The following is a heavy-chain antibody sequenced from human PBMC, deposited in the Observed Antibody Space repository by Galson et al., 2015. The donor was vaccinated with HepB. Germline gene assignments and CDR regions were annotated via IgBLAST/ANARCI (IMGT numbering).Heavy chain of an antibody. Sequence: PALVKPTQTLTLTCTFSGFSLSTTGMCVSWIRQPPGKALEWLALIDWDDDKYYTTSLKTRLTIPRDPSKNLVVLDMTNMDPVDTATYYCARMLVRGETSQLDYWGQGALATVSS. CDR1: GFSLSTTGMC. CDR2: IDWDDDK. J-gene: IGHJ4*02. D-gene: IGHD3-10*01. CDR3: ARMLVRGETSQLDY. V-gene: IGHV2-70*01.